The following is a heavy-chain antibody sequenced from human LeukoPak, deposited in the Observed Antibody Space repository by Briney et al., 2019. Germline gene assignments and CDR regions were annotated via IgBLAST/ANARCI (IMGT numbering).Heavy chain of an antibody. CDR3: ARDVVDFWSGYYTNNWFDP. V-gene: IGHV3-7*01. CDR2: IKQDGSEK. Sequence: PGGSLRLSCAASGFTFSSYWMSWVRQAPGKGLEWVANIKQDGSEKYYVDSVKGRFTISRDNAKNSLYLQMNSLRAEDTAVYYCARDVVDFWSGYYTNNWFDPWGQGTLVTVPS. J-gene: IGHJ5*02. D-gene: IGHD3-3*01. CDR1: GFTFSSYW.